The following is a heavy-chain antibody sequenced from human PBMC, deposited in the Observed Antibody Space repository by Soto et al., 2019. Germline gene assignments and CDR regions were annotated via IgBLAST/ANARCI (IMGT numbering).Heavy chain of an antibody. V-gene: IGHV1-69*01. D-gene: IGHD5-18*01. CDR1: GGSFSSNP. Sequence: QVQLVQSGSEVKKPGSSVKVSCKASGGSFSSNPISWVRQAPGQGLEWMAGIIPIVATVHYAQKFQGRVTITADESTSTDYMELTSLRSEATAVYFCARGGRGYSSAPRYYFDYWGQGTLVTVS. CDR2: IIPIVATV. J-gene: IGHJ4*02. CDR3: ARGGRGYSSAPRYYFDY.